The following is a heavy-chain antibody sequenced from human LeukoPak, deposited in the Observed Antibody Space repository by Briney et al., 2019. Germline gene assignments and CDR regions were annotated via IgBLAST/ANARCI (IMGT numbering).Heavy chain of an antibody. CDR1: GLTFSSYA. V-gene: IGHV3-30-3*01. D-gene: IGHD3-10*01. J-gene: IGHJ4*02. CDR2: ISYDGSNK. CDR3: AREANYYGSEMFDY. Sequence: PGGSLRLSCAASGLTFSSYAMHWVRQAPGKGLEWVAVISYDGSNKYYADSVKGRFTISRDNSKNTLYLQMNSLRAEDTAVYYCAREANYYGSEMFDYWGQGTLVTVSS.